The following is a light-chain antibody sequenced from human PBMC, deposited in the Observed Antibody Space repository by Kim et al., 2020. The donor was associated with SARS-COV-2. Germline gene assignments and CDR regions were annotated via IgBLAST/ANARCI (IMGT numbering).Light chain of an antibody. CDR1: QTVDRN. CDR2: CAS. J-gene: IGKJ4*01. CDR3: QQFSKWPLT. Sequence: EIVMTQSPATLSVSPGERVTLSCRASQTVDRNLAWYQQKGGQPPRLLIYCASTRATDIPDRFSGSGSGTEFTLTIHSLRSEDSGNYYCQQFSKWPLTFGGGTKVDIK. V-gene: IGKV3-15*01.